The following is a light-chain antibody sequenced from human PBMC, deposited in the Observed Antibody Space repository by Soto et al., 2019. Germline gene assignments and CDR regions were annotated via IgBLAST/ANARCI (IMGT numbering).Light chain of an antibody. V-gene: IGKV1-27*01. CDR2: AAS. CDR3: QRYSTAPWA. Sequence: DIQMTQSPSSLSASVGDRVTITCRASQGISNYLAWYQQKPGKVPKLLIYAASTLQSGVPSRFSGSGSGTDFPLTISSLQPEDGATYYCQRYSTAPWAFGPGTKVDLK. CDR1: QGISNY. J-gene: IGKJ3*01.